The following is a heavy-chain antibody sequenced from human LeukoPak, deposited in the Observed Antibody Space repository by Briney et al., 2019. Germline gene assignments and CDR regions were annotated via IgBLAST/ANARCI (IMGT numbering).Heavy chain of an antibody. CDR2: IYPGDSDT. CDR3: ARSEMSTFFDF. Sequence: GESLKISCQGSGYRFIGYWIGWVRQVPGKGLEWLGIIYPGDSDTKYRPSLQGQVTISVDKSINTASLQWSGLKASDTAIYYCARSEMSTFFDFWGQGTLVTVSS. J-gene: IGHJ5*01. V-gene: IGHV5-51*01. D-gene: IGHD5-24*01. CDR1: GYRFIGYW.